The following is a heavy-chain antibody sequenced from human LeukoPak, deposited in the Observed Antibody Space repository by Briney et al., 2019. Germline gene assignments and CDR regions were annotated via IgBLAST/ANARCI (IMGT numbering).Heavy chain of an antibody. J-gene: IGHJ4*02. CDR3: AKDQFGSGYSARDY. Sequence: QSGGSLRLSCAASGLTFSNYGMSWVRQAPGKGLEWVSSLSIYSTDTYYADSVKGRFTISRDNSKNTLYLQMNSLRAEDTAVYYCAKDQFGSGYSARDYWGQGTLVTVSS. D-gene: IGHD3-22*01. CDR1: GLTFSNYG. CDR2: LSIYSTDT. V-gene: IGHV3-23*01.